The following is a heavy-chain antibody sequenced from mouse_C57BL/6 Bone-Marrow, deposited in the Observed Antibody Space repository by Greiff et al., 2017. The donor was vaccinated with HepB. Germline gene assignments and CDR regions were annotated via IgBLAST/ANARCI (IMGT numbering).Heavy chain of an antibody. V-gene: IGHV1-81*01. Sequence: VKLVESGAELARPGASVKLSCKASGYTFTSYGISWVKQRPGQGLEWIGEIYPRSGNTYYNEKFKGKATLTADKSSSTAYMELRSLTSEDSAVYFCDRRLPRFSFAYWGQGTLVTVSA. CDR2: IYPRSGNT. CDR3: DRRLPRFSFAY. CDR1: GYTFTSYG. J-gene: IGHJ3*01.